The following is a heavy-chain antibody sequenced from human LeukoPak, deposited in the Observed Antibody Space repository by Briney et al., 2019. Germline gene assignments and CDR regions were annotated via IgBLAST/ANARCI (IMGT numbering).Heavy chain of an antibody. CDR2: ISGSGGST. D-gene: IGHD1-26*01. Sequence: PGGSMRLSCAASGLTFSSNAMSWVRQAPGKGLEWVSAISGSGGSTYYADSVKGRFTISRDNSKNTLYLQMNSLRAEDTAVYYCAAGNSGSYSRFDYWGQGTLVTVSS. CDR1: GLTFSSNA. J-gene: IGHJ4*02. V-gene: IGHV3-23*01. CDR3: AAGNSGSYSRFDY.